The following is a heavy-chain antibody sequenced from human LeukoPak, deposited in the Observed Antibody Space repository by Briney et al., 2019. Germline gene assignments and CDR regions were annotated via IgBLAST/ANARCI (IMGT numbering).Heavy chain of an antibody. CDR2: FDPEDGET. Sequence: GASAKVSCEVSGYTLTELSLHWVRQAPGKGLEWMGAFDPEDGETIYARKFQGRVTMTEDTSTDTAYMELSSLRSEDTAVYYCATIKGQLVQYNYYGMDVWGQGTTVTVSS. CDR3: ATIKGQLVQYNYYGMDV. J-gene: IGHJ6*02. D-gene: IGHD6-6*01. V-gene: IGHV1-24*01. CDR1: GYTLTELS.